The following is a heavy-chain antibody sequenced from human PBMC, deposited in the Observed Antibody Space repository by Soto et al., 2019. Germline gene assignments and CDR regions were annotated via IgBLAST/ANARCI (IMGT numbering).Heavy chain of an antibody. CDR3: ARDLGDCSSTSCHEGY. Sequence: GGSLRLSCAASGFTFSSYSMNWVRQAPGKGLEWVSYISSSSSNIYYADSVKGRFTISRDNAKNSLYLQMNSLRAEDTAVYYCARDLGDCSSTSCHEGYWGQGTLVTVSS. V-gene: IGHV3-48*01. CDR1: GFTFSSYS. D-gene: IGHD2-2*01. J-gene: IGHJ4*02. CDR2: ISSSSSNI.